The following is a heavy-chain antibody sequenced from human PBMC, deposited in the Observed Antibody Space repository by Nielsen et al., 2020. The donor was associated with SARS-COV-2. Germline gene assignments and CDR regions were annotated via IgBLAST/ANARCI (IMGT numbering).Heavy chain of an antibody. CDR2: IWYDRSNK. CDR3: ARAPVNYDFWSGYSDYFDY. Sequence: GESLKISCAASGFTFSSYGMHWVRQAPGKGLEWVAVIWYDRSNKYYADSVKGRFTISRDNSKNTLYLQMNSLRAEDTAVYYCARAPVNYDFWSGYSDYFDYWGQGTLVTVSS. D-gene: IGHD3-3*01. J-gene: IGHJ4*02. CDR1: GFTFSSYG. V-gene: IGHV3-33*01.